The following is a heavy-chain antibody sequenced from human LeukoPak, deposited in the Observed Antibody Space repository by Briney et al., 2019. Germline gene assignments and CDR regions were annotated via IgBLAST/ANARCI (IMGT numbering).Heavy chain of an antibody. J-gene: IGHJ4*02. CDR1: GFTLSSYE. CDR2: ISSSGSTI. D-gene: IGHD3-22*01. CDR3: ARGSSDYYDSSGYYRFDY. Sequence: GGSLRLSCAASGFTLSSYEMNWVRQAPGKGLEWVSYISSSGSTIYYADSVKGRFTISRDNAKNSLYLQMNSLRAEDTAVYYCARGSSDYYDSSGYYRFDYWGQGTLVTVSS. V-gene: IGHV3-48*03.